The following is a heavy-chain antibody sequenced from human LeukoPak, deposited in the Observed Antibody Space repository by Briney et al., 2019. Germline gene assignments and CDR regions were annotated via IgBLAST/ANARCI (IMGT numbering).Heavy chain of an antibody. CDR1: GFTFSNYW. J-gene: IGHJ6*03. Sequence: GGSLRLSCAASGFTFSNYWLSWVRQAPGKGLEWVANIKQDGTEKYSVDSVNGRFTVSRDNAKNSLYLQINSLRAEDTAMYYCARDRGYPSYMDVWGKGTTVTVSS. V-gene: IGHV3-7*01. CDR3: ARDRGYPSYMDV. CDR2: IKQDGTEK. D-gene: IGHD3-10*01.